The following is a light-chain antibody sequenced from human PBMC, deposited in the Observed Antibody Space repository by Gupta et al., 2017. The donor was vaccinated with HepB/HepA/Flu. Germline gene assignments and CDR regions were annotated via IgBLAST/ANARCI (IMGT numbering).Light chain of an antibody. CDR1: SLRSYY. J-gene: IGLJ2*01. CDR3: NARDSSCNHVV. V-gene: IGLV3-19*01. CDR2: GKN. Sequence: SSELTQDPAVSVALGQTVRITCQGDSLRSYYASRYQQKPVQAPVLVIYGKNTRTSGIPDRFSGSSSGNTASLTITLAQAEDEADYYCNARDSSCNHVVFGGGTKLPVL.